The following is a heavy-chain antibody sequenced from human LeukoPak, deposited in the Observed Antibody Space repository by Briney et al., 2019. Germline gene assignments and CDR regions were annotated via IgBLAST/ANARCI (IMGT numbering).Heavy chain of an antibody. CDR1: GGSISSSSYY. D-gene: IGHD2-15*01. J-gene: IGHJ5*02. V-gene: IGHV4-39*07. CDR3: AGYCSGGSCYQLGFDP. CDR2: IYYSGST. Sequence: PSETLSLTCTVSGGSISSSSYYWGWIRQPPGKGLEWIGSIYYSGSTYYNPSLKSRVTISVDTSKNQFSLKLSSVTAADTAVYYCAGYCSGGSCYQLGFDPWGQGTLVTVSS.